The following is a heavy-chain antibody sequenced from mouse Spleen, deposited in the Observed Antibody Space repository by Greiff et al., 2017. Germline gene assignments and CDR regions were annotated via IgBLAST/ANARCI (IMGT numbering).Heavy chain of an antibody. Sequence: EVQVVESGGGLVKPGGSLKLSCAASGFTFSSYAMSWVRQSPEKRLEWVAEISSGGSYTYYPDTVTGRFTISRDNAKNTLYLEMSSLRSEDTAMYYCARGTTVVGAMDYWGQGTSVTVSS. CDR1: GFTFSSYA. D-gene: IGHD1-1*01. V-gene: IGHV5-9-4*01. CDR3: ARGTTVVGAMDY. J-gene: IGHJ4*01. CDR2: ISSGGSYT.